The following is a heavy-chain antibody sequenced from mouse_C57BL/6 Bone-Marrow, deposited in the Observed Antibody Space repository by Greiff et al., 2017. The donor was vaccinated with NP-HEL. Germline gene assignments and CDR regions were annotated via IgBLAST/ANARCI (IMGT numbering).Heavy chain of an antibody. V-gene: IGHV1-50*01. D-gene: IGHD1-1*01. J-gene: IGHJ1*03. Sequence: QVQLQQPGAELVKPGASVKLSCKASGYTFTSYWMQWVKQRPGQGLEWIGEIDPSDSYTNYNQKFKGKATLTVDTSSSTAYMQLSSLTSEDSAVYYCARGGYGSLYWYFDVWGTGTTVTVSS. CDR2: IDPSDSYT. CDR3: ARGGYGSLYWYFDV. CDR1: GYTFTSYW.